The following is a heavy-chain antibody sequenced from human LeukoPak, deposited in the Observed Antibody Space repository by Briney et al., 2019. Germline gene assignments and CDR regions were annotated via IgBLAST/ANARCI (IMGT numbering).Heavy chain of an antibody. CDR3: ARLTATAVTIDN. Sequence: SETLSLTCTVSGGSISSSSYYWAWIRQPPGKGLEWIGTFYYTGSTYYNPSLKSRVTISLDTSKNQFSLKLTSVTAADTAVYYCARLTATAVTIDNWGQGTLVTVSS. D-gene: IGHD4-17*01. CDR1: GGSISSSSYY. V-gene: IGHV4-39*01. CDR2: FYYTGST. J-gene: IGHJ4*02.